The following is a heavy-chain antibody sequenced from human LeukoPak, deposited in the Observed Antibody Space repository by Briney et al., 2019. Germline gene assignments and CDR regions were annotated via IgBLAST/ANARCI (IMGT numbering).Heavy chain of an antibody. V-gene: IGHV5-51*01. Sequence: GESLKISCKGSGYTFTNYWIGWVRQMPGKGLEWMGIIHPGDSDIRYSPSFQGQVTISGDKSISTAYLQWRSLKASDTAIYYRARLDCTNCWIDFWDQGTLVTVSS. J-gene: IGHJ5*01. CDR1: GYTFTNYW. CDR2: IHPGDSDI. CDR3: ARLDCTNCWIDF. D-gene: IGHD2-2*01.